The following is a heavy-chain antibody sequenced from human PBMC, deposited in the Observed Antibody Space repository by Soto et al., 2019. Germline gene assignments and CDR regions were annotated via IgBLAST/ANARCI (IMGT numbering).Heavy chain of an antibody. CDR2: IKQDGSEK. CDR3: ARDGTDFWSGYYTVLFDY. CDR1: GFTFSSYW. V-gene: IGHV3-7*01. D-gene: IGHD3-3*01. Sequence: EVQLVESGGGLVQPGGSLRLSCAASGFTFSSYWMSWVRQAPGKGLEWVANIKQDGSEKYYVGSVKGRFTISRDNAKNSLYLQMNSLRAEDTAVYYCARDGTDFWSGYYTVLFDYWGQGTLVTVSS. J-gene: IGHJ4*02.